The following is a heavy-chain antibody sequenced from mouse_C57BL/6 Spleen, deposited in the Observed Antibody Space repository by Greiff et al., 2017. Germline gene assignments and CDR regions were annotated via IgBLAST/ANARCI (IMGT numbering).Heavy chain of an antibody. CDR2: IYPGDGDT. V-gene: IGHV1-80*01. CDR1: GYAFSSYW. D-gene: IGHD1-1*01. J-gene: IGHJ3*01. Sequence: QVQLQQSGAELVKPGASVKISCKASGYAFSSYWMNWVKQRPGKGLEWIGQIYPGDGDTNYNGKFKGKATLTADKSSSTAYMQLSSLTSEDSAVYFCARSCYGSSPWFAYWGQGTLVTVSA. CDR3: ARSCYGSSPWFAY.